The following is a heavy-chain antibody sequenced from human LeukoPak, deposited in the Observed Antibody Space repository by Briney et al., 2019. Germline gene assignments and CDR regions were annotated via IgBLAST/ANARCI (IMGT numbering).Heavy chain of an antibody. CDR3: ARSEPLFAYFDY. J-gene: IGHJ4*02. CDR2: IYPSGST. CDR1: GGSISSGIYY. Sequence: PSETLSLTCTVSGGSISSGIYYWSWIRQPAGKGLEWIGHIYPSGSTNYNPSLKSRVTISVDTSKNQFSLKLSSVTAADTAVYYCARSEPLFAYFDYWGQGTLVTVSS. V-gene: IGHV4-61*09.